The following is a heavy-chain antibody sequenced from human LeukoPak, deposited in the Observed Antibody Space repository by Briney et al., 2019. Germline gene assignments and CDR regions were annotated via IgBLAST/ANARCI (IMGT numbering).Heavy chain of an antibody. CDR2: ISKDGSIT. Sequence: PGRSLRLSCVVSGVDFSRAAMYWVRQAPGKGLEWVGVISKDGSITAYSDSVKGRFTISRDNSKNTLYLQMNSLRPEDTTVYYCVREPSYMWGQGTMVTVSS. J-gene: IGHJ3*02. V-gene: IGHV3-30*04. CDR3: VREPSYM. CDR1: GVDFSRAA.